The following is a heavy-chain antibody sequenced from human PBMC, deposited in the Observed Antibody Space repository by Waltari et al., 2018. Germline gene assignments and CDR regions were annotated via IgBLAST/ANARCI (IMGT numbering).Heavy chain of an antibody. V-gene: IGHV1-69*14. CDR3: ARASYSSSWYLSYFDY. CDR1: GYTFTDYY. D-gene: IGHD6-13*01. Sequence: VQLVQSGAEVKKPGATVKISCKASGYTFTDYYMHWVQQAPGKGLEWMGRIIPIFGTANYAQKFQGRVTITADKSTSTAYMELSSLRSEDTAVYYCARASYSSSWYLSYFDYWGQGTLVTVSS. CDR2: IIPIFGTA. J-gene: IGHJ4*02.